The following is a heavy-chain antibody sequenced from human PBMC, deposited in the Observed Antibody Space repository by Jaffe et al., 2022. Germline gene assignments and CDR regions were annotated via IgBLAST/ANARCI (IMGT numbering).Heavy chain of an antibody. D-gene: IGHD4-17*01. V-gene: IGHV2-5*02. J-gene: IGHJ4*02. Sequence: QITLKESGPTLVKPTQTLTLTCTFSGFSLSTSGVGVGWIRQPPGKALEWLALIYWDDDKRYSPSLKSRLTITKDTSKNQVVLTMTNMDPVDTATYYCAHTVSYGDYFPFDYWGQGTLVTVSS. CDR1: GFSLSTSGVG. CDR2: IYWDDDK. CDR3: AHTVSYGDYFPFDY.